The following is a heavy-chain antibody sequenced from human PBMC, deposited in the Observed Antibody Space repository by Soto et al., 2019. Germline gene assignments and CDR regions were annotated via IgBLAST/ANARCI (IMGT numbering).Heavy chain of an antibody. D-gene: IGHD3-10*01. J-gene: IGHJ4*02. CDR1: GFTFTSYW. CDR3: ARGAFGSYYVDY. CDR2: IKGDETTS. Sequence: EVQVVESGGASVQPGGSLRLSCAASGFTFTSYWIHWVRQAPGKGLLWMSRIKGDETTSSYADSVKGRFTISRDNAKNTVYLPMNGLRAEDTAVYYCARGAFGSYYVDYWGQGPLVTVSS. V-gene: IGHV3-74*01.